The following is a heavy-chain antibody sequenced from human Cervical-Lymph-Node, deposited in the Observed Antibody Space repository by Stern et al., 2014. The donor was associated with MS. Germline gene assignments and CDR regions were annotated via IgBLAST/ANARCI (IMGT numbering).Heavy chain of an antibody. CDR1: GGSISSSSYY. D-gene: IGHD3-3*01. Sequence: QLQLQESGPGLVKPSETLSLTCTVSGGSISSSSYYWGWIRQPPGKGLEWIGTIYYSGNTYYNPSLKSRVTVSVDTSKHQSPRGLRSVTAADTAVYYCASLLWSGFPNFDYWGQGNLVTVS. CDR2: IYYSGNT. J-gene: IGHJ4*02. CDR3: ASLLWSGFPNFDY. V-gene: IGHV4-39*01.